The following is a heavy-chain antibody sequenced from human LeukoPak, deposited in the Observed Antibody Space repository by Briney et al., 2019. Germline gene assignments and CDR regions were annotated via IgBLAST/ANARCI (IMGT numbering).Heavy chain of an antibody. CDR2: ISSSSSYI. CDR1: GFTFSSYS. J-gene: IGHJ4*02. CDR3: ARENSGYGEEADY. V-gene: IGHV3-21*01. Sequence: GGSLRLSCAASGFTFSSYSMNWVRQAPGKGLEWVSSISSSSSYIYYADSVKGRFTISRDNAKNSLYLQMNSLRAEDTAVYYCARENSGYGEEADYWGQGTLVTVSS. D-gene: IGHD5-12*01.